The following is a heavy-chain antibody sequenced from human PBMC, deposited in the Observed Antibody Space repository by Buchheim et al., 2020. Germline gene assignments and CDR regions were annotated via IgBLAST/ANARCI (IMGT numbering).Heavy chain of an antibody. CDR1: GFTFSSYG. D-gene: IGHD2-8*01. CDR3: ARSEDGDYFDY. V-gene: IGHV3-33*01. J-gene: IGHJ4*02. Sequence: QVQLVESGGGVVQPGRSLRLSCAASGFTFSSYGMHWVRQAPGKGLEWVAVIWYDGSNKYYADSVKGRFTISRDNSKNTLYLQMNSLGAEDTAVYYCARSEDGDYFDYWGQGTL. CDR2: IWYDGSNK.